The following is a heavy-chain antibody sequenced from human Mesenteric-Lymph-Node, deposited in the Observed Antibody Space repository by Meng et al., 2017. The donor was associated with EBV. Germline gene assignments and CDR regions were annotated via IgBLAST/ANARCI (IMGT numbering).Heavy chain of an antibody. V-gene: IGHV1-24*01. D-gene: IGHD3-16*01. CDR2: LDLTDGER. J-gene: IGHJ4*02. CDR3: ATGDYGRDVFDY. Sequence: QVQLVKSGAEVKKPGASVKVSCKVSGYRLSELSMHWVRQAPGKGLEWMGGLDLTDGERIYAQKFQGRVTMTEDTSTDTAYMEMSSLRSEDTAVYYCATGDYGRDVFDYWGQGTLVTVSS. CDR1: GYRLSELS.